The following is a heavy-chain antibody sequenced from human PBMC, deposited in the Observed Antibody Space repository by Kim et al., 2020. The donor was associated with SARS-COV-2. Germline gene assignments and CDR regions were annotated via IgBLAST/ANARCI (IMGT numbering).Heavy chain of an antibody. D-gene: IGHD3-10*01. J-gene: IGHJ4*02. V-gene: IGHV1-3*01. CDR3: AREDYGSGYSFS. Sequence: TKYSQKFQGRVTITGDTSASTAYMELSSLRSEDTAVYYCAREDYGSGYSFSWGQGTLVTVSS. CDR2: T.